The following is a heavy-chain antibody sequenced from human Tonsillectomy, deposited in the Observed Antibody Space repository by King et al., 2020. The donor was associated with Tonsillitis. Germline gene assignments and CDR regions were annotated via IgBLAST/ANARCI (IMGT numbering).Heavy chain of an antibody. V-gene: IGHV5-51*01. CDR2: IYPGDSDT. CDR1: GYSFTSYW. CDR3: ARLYYYDSSGYYGIFDY. D-gene: IGHD3-22*01. Sequence: VQLVESGAEVKKPGESLKISCKGSGYSFTSYWIGWVRQMPGKGLEWMGIIYPGDSDTRYSPSFQGQVTISADKSISTAYLQWSSLKASDTAMYYCARLYYYDSSGYYGIFDYWGQGTLVTVSS. J-gene: IGHJ4*02.